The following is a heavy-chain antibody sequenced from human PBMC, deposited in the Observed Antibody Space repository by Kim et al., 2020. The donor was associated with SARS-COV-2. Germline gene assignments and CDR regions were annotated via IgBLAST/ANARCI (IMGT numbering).Heavy chain of an antibody. D-gene: IGHD6-13*01. Sequence: ASVKVSCKASGYTFTSYGISWVRQAPGQGLEWMGWISAYNGNTNYAQKLQGRVTMTTDTSTSTAYMELRSLRSDDTAVYYCARDRSSWFNYYYYGMDVWGQGTTVTVSS. V-gene: IGHV1-18*01. J-gene: IGHJ6*02. CDR2: ISAYNGNT. CDR3: ARDRSSWFNYYYYGMDV. CDR1: GYTFTSYG.